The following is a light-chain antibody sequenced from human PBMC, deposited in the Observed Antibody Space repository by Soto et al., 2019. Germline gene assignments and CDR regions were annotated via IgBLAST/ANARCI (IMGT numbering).Light chain of an antibody. CDR2: KAS. CDR3: QQYEIYPIA. CDR1: QNINSW. V-gene: IGKV1-5*03. J-gene: IGKJ5*01. Sequence: DIQMTQSPSTLSASVGDRVTITCRASQNINSWLAWYQQKPGKAPKLLIYKASSLESGVPSRFSGSGAGTEFPLTLSSLQPDDFAGDYCQQYEIYPIAFGQGTRLEIK.